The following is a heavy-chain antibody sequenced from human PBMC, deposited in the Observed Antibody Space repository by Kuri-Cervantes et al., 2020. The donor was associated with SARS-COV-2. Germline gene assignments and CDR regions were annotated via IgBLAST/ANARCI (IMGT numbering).Heavy chain of an antibody. CDR1: GGSFSGYY. CDR3: ARVGHHFSTDFWSGYREASNWFDP. CDR2: INHSGRT. Sequence: SETLSLTCAVYGGSFSGYYWSWIRQPPGKGLEWIGEINHSGRTNYNPSLKSRVTISVDTSKNQFSLKLSSVTAADTAVYYCARVGHHFSTDFWSGYREASNWFDPWGQGTLVTVSS. V-gene: IGHV4-34*01. D-gene: IGHD3-3*01. J-gene: IGHJ5*02.